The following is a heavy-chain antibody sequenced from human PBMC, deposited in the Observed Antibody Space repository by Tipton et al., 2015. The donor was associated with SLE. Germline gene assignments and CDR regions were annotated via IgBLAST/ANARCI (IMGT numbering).Heavy chain of an antibody. V-gene: IGHV4-59*08. CDR3: ARHVPEHTATPGYYLLGMDV. J-gene: IGHJ6*02. Sequence: TLSLTCTVPGGSISGSYYWSWIRQPPGKGLEWIGYIYYSGSTNYNPSLMSRVTVSAGASKNQFALTMTSVTAADTAVYYCARHVPEHTATPGYYLLGMDVWGQGTTVSVSS. CDR2: IYYSGST. CDR1: GGSISGSYY. D-gene: IGHD3-9*01.